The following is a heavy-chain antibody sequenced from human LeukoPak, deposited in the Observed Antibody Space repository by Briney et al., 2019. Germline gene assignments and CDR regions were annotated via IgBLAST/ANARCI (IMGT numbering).Heavy chain of an antibody. D-gene: IGHD1-20*01. CDR2: MNPNSGNA. Sequence: ASVKVSCKASGYTFTSYDISWVRQATGQGLEWMGWMNPNSGNAGYAQRFQGRVTMTRNNSISTAYMELTSLRSEDTAVYYCARDNNWSSDYWGQGTLVTVSS. CDR1: GYTFTSYD. CDR3: ARDNNWSSDY. J-gene: IGHJ4*02. V-gene: IGHV1-8*01.